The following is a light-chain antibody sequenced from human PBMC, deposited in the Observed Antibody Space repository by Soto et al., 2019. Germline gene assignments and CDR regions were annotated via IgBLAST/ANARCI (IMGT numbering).Light chain of an antibody. Sequence: QSVLTQPPSVSGSPGPSVTISCTGTSTDFVSYNRVSWYQQPPGTAPKLIIYEASNRPSGVPDRFSGSKSGNTASLTISGLQAADEADYYCSLYTSENTYVFGTGTKV. CDR2: EAS. V-gene: IGLV2-18*01. CDR1: STDFVSYNR. J-gene: IGLJ1*01. CDR3: SLYTSENTYV.